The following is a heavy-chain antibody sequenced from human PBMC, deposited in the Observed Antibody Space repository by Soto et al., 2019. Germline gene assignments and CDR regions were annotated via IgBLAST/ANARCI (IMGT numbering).Heavy chain of an antibody. CDR3: ARELAAAGSFDY. Sequence: GSLRLSCAASGFTFSRYEMNWVRQAPGKGLEWISYISTSGSTIYYADSVKGRFTISRDNAKNSLYLQMSSLRAEDTAVYYCARELAAAGSFDYWGQGTLVTVSS. CDR1: GFTFSRYE. D-gene: IGHD6-13*01. V-gene: IGHV3-48*03. J-gene: IGHJ4*02. CDR2: ISTSGSTI.